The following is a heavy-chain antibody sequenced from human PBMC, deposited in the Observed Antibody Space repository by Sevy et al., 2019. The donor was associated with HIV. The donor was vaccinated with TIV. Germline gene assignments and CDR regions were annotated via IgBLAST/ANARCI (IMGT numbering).Heavy chain of an antibody. V-gene: IGHV5-51*01. Sequence: GESLKISCQGSGYSFTSHWIGWVRHMPGKGLEWMGIIFPDDSDTRYSPSFQGQVTFSADKSINAAYLQCSSLKAWDTAMYYCATSRSGYFDSSGYYIYWGQGTLVTVSS. CDR1: GYSFTSHW. J-gene: IGHJ4*02. D-gene: IGHD3-22*01. CDR2: IFPDDSDT. CDR3: ATSRSGYFDSSGYYIY.